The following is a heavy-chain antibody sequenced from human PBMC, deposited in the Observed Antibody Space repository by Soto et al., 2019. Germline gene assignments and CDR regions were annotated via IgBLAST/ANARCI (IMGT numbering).Heavy chain of an antibody. CDR3: MTDRQYRPAY. J-gene: IGHJ4*02. V-gene: IGHV3-15*07. Sequence: RGSLRLSCAGSGFTFNDAWMNWVRQAPGKGLEWVGRIKSESDGGTTAYAAPVKGRFTISRDDSKNTVYLQMNSLRTEDTALYYCMTDRQYRPAYWGQGT. D-gene: IGHD3-16*02. CDR1: GFTFNDAW. CDR2: IKSESDGGTT.